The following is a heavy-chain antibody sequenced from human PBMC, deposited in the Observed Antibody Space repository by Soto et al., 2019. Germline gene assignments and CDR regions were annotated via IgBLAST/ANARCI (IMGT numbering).Heavy chain of an antibody. CDR2: IWYDGSNK. J-gene: IGHJ1*01. Sequence: QVQLVESGGGVVQPGRSLRLSCAASGFTFRSYGMHWVRQAPGKGLEWVAVIWYDGSNKYYADSVKGRFTISRDNSKNTLYRQMISLRAEDTAVYYCAREDSSGYLVGYFQHWGQGTLVTVSS. V-gene: IGHV3-33*01. CDR3: AREDSSGYLVGYFQH. D-gene: IGHD3-22*01. CDR1: GFTFRSYG.